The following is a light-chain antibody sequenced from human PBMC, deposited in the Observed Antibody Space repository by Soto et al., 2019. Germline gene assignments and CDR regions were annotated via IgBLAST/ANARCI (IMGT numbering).Light chain of an antibody. V-gene: IGLV1-40*01. CDR2: GNT. CDR1: SSNIGAGYE. J-gene: IGLJ2*01. Sequence: QSVLTQPPSVSGAPGQRVTISCAGSSSNIGAGYEVHWYQQLPGTAPKLLIYGNTNRPSGVPDRFSGSTSGTSASLAITGLQAEDEADYYCQSYDSSLSGSLFGGGTKVTVL. CDR3: QSYDSSLSGSL.